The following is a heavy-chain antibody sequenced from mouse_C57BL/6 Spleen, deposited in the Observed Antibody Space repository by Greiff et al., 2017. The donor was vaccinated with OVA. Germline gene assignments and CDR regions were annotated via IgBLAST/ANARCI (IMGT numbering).Heavy chain of an antibody. D-gene: IGHD3-3*01. J-gene: IGHJ3*01. V-gene: IGHV1-50*01. Sequence: VQLQQPGAELVKPGASVKLSCKASGYTFTSYWMQWVKQRPGQGLEWIGEIDPSDSYTNYNQKFKGKATLTVDTSSSTAYMQLSSLTSEDSAVYYCARGGLSWFAYWGQGTLVTVSA. CDR1: GYTFTSYW. CDR3: ARGGLSWFAY. CDR2: IDPSDSYT.